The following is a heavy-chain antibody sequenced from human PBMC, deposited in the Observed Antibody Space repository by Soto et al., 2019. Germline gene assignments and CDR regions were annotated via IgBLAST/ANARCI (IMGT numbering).Heavy chain of an antibody. V-gene: IGHV1-69*06. CDR3: ARDRTDTGYYTNWLDP. CDR1: GGTFGSGA. CDR2: IIPIFGTT. J-gene: IGHJ5*02. Sequence: SLKVSCKASGGTFGSGAINWLRQAPGQGLEWVGRIIPIFGTTNHAQNLQGRVTISADKSTLTSYMELHSLTSDDTAVYYCARDRTDTGYYTNWLDPWGQGTQVTVSS. D-gene: IGHD3-9*01.